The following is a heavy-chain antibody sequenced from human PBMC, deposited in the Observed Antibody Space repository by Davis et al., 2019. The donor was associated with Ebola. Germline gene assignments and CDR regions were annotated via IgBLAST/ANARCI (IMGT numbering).Heavy chain of an antibody. CDR3: AKAYKGAGYGDHEVYDY. D-gene: IGHD4-17*01. CDR2: ISGSGGST. J-gene: IGHJ4*02. V-gene: IGHV3-23*01. CDR1: GYTFSSYA. Sequence: SCKASGYTFSSYAMSWVRQAPGKGLEWVSAISGSGGSTYYADSVKGRFTISRDNSKNTLYLQMNSLRAEDTAVYYCAKAYKGAGYGDHEVYDYWGQGTLVTVSS.